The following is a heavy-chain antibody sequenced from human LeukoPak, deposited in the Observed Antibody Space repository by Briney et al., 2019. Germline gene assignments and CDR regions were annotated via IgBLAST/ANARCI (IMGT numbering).Heavy chain of an antibody. Sequence: GESLKISCRGSGYNFATDWIAWVRQMPGKGLEWMGIIYPGYSDTRYSPSFQGQVTISADRSIPTAYLQWSSLKASDTAMYYCARHGGPVAPGDYWGQGTLVTVSS. J-gene: IGHJ4*02. CDR1: GYNFATDW. CDR3: ARHGGPVAPGDY. V-gene: IGHV5-51*01. D-gene: IGHD6-19*01. CDR2: IYPGYSDT.